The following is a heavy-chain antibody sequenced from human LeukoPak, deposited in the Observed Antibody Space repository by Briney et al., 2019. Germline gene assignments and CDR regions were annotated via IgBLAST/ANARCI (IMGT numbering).Heavy chain of an antibody. CDR1: GFTFSNYA. V-gene: IGHV3-23*01. J-gene: IGHJ4*02. D-gene: IGHD3-9*01. CDR2: ISGSGGTT. CDR3: ARGLINDWSALGY. Sequence: GGSLRLSCAASGFTFSNYAMTWVRQAPGKGLEWVSAISGSGGTTYYADSVRGRFTISRDNFKNTLYLQMNSLRADDTAVYYCARGLINDWSALGYWGQGTLVTVSS.